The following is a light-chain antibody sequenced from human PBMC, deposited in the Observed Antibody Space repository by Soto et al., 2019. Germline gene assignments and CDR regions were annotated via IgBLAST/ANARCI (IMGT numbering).Light chain of an antibody. CDR2: GAS. Sequence: EIVLTQSPGTLSLSPGERSTLSCRASQSVSSSYLAWYQQKPGQAPRLLIYGASNRATGIPDRFSGSGSGTDFTITISRLEPEDFAIYYCQQYINWPRTFGQGTKVDI. CDR3: QQYINWPRT. V-gene: IGKV3-20*01. J-gene: IGKJ1*01. CDR1: QSVSSSY.